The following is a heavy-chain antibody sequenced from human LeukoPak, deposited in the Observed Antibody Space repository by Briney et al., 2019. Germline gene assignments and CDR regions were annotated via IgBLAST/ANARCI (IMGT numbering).Heavy chain of an antibody. CDR3: ARRRVGFTVDY. V-gene: IGHV4-38-2*01. CDR1: GYSISSGYY. Sequence: SETLSLTCAVSGYSISSGYYGGWIRQPPGKGLEWIGSIYHSGSTYYNPSLKSRVNISVDTSKNQFSLKLSSVTAADTAVYYCARRRVGFTVDYWSQGTLVTVSS. CDR2: IYHSGST. D-gene: IGHD1-26*01. J-gene: IGHJ4*02.